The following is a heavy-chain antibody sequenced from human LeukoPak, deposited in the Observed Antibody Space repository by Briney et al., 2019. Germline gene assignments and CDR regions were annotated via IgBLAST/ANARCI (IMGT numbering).Heavy chain of an antibody. CDR3: ARDNYDSSGFT. D-gene: IGHD3-22*01. CDR2: IYSGGGT. CDR1: GFTFSNTY. V-gene: IGHV3-53*01. Sequence: GSLRLSCAASGFTFSNTYMSWVRQAPGKGLEWVSIIYSGGGTRYADSVKGRFTISRDNSRNTLYLQMNSLRAEDTALYYCARDNYDSSGFTWGQGTLVTVSS. J-gene: IGHJ4*02.